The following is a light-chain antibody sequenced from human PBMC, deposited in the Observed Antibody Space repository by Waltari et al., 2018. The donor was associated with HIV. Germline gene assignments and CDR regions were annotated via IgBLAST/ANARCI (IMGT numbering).Light chain of an antibody. Sequence: DIVMTQSPDSLAVSLGERATINCKSSQSVLYSSDNKYYLAWYQQKPGQPPRLLIYWASTRESGVPDRFSGSGSGTDFTLTISSLQAEDVAVYYCQQYYTPPPVYIFGQGTKVEIK. J-gene: IGKJ2*01. V-gene: IGKV4-1*01. CDR2: WAS. CDR3: QQYYTPPPVYI. CDR1: QSVLYSSDNKYY.